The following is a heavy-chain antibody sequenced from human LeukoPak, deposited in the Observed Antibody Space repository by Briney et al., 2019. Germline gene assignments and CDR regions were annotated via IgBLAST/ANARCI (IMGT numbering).Heavy chain of an antibody. CDR3: ARARFWSGVNWFDP. V-gene: IGHV3-74*01. CDR2: INSDGSST. J-gene: IGHJ5*02. Sequence: GGSLRLSCAASGFTFSSYWMHRVRQAPGKGLVWVSRINSDGSSTSYADSVKGRFTISRDNAKNTLYLQMNSLRAEDTAVYYCARARFWSGVNWFDPWGQGTLVTVSS. CDR1: GFTFSSYW. D-gene: IGHD3-3*01.